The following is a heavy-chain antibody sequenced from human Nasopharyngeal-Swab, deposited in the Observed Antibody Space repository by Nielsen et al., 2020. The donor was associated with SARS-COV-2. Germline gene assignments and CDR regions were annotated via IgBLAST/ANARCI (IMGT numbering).Heavy chain of an antibody. CDR3: ARAAVRITIFGVVKDWFDP. D-gene: IGHD3-3*01. V-gene: IGHV4-30-4*01. Sequence: RQVPGKGLEWIGYIYYSGSTYYNPSLKSRVTISVDTSKNQFSLKLSSVTAADTAVYYCARAAVRITIFGVVKDWFDPWGQGTLVTVSS. J-gene: IGHJ5*02. CDR2: IYYSGST.